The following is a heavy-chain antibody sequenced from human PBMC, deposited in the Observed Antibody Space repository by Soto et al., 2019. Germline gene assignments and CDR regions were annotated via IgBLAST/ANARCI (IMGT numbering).Heavy chain of an antibody. CDR1: GAYVSSAGYS. CDR2: VYQSGRT. D-gene: IGHD5-12*01. Sequence: SEKLPHTKSVSGAYVSSAGYSWSWIRQPPGKGLEWIGYVYQSGRTYGSVTTSYNPSLKSRVTISVDRSTNQFSLKLISVTAAVTAVYFCLRGQPIVAAIDYFADWGQGRLVTVS. CDR3: LRGQPIVAAIDYFAD. J-gene: IGHJ4*02. V-gene: IGHV4-30-4*07.